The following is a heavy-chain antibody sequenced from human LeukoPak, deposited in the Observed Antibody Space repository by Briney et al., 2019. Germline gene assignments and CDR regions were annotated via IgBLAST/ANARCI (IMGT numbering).Heavy chain of an antibody. CDR2: INHSGST. Sequence: SETLSLTCAVYGGSFSGYYWSWIRQPPGKGLEWIGEINHSGSTNYNPSLKSRVTISVDTSKNQFSLKLSSVTAADTAVYYCARDKRYSNYVPHFDYWGQGTLVTVSS. V-gene: IGHV4-34*01. CDR3: ARDKRYSNYVPHFDY. CDR1: GGSFSGYY. D-gene: IGHD4-11*01. J-gene: IGHJ4*02.